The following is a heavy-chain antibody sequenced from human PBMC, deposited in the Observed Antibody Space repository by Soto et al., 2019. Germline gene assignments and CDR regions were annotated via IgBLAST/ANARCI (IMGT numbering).Heavy chain of an antibody. V-gene: IGHV3-11*01. CDR3: ARDLGYYASDGYFDY. CDR1: AFTFSDYY. CDR2: ISSSGSII. D-gene: IGHD3-22*01. J-gene: IGHJ4*02. Sequence: PVGSVRLSCAASAFTFSDYYMSWILQAPGKGLEWVSYISSSGSIIYYADSVKGRFTISRDNAKNSLYLQLNSLRAEDTAVYYCARDLGYYASDGYFDYWGQGTVVTVSS.